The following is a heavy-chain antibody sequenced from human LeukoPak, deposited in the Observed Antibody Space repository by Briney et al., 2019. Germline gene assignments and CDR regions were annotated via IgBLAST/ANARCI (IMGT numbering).Heavy chain of an antibody. CDR2: IYPGDSDT. D-gene: IGHD2-2*01. CDR1: GYSFTSYW. Sequence: LGESLKISCKGSGYSFTSYWIGWVRQMPGKGLEWMGIIYPGDSDTRYSPSFQGQVTISADKSISTAYLQWSSLKASDTAMYYCARGIVVVPAALPYYFDYWGQGTLVTVSS. CDR3: ARGIVVVPAALPYYFDY. V-gene: IGHV5-51*01. J-gene: IGHJ4*02.